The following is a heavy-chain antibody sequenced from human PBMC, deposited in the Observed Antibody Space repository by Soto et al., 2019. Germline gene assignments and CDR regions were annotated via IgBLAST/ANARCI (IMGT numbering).Heavy chain of an antibody. D-gene: IGHD3-10*01. CDR1: GGSISGHY. CDR2: ISYSGST. V-gene: IGHV4-59*11. Sequence: SETLSLTCTVSGGSISGHYWSWIRQPPGKGLQYIGYISYSGSTNYNPSLKSRVTISVDTSNNQLSLRLSSVTAADTAVYYCAREINAYYYGSGRPNDYWGQGTLVTVSS. CDR3: AREINAYYYGSGRPNDY. J-gene: IGHJ4*02.